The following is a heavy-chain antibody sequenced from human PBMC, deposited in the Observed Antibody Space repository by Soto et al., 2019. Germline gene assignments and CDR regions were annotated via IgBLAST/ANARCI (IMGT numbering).Heavy chain of an antibody. D-gene: IGHD3-16*02. J-gene: IGHJ5*02. CDR1: GGSINSDEFY. V-gene: IGHV4-31*03. CDR3: ARMGLHLGELSRNWFDP. Sequence: QVQLQESGPGLVKPSQTLSLTCSLSGGSINSDEFYWTWIRQSPGKGLEWIGYIYSSGRTPYNPSLKSRINISLDTSNNLLSLRLSSVTAADTAVCYCARMGLHLGELSRNWFDPWGRGTLVTVSS. CDR2: IYSSGRT.